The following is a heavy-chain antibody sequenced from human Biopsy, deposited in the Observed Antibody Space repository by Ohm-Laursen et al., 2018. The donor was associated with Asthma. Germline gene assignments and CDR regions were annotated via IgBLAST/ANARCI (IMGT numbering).Heavy chain of an antibody. D-gene: IGHD3-22*01. CDR2: IHHSGTS. Sequence: TLSLTCPVSGDSITSGGCCWNWIRQHPGKGLEWIGYIHHSGTSYFNPSLKSRVSFSRDTSKNQFSLRLSSVTAADTAMYYCARIPRRSGSYFVDYWGQGTLATVSS. J-gene: IGHJ4*02. CDR1: GDSITSGGCC. CDR3: ARIPRRSGSYFVDY. V-gene: IGHV4-31*03.